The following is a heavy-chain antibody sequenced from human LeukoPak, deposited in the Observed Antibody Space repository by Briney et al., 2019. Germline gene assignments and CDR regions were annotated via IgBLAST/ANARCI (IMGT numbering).Heavy chain of an antibody. CDR2: IYYSGST. CDR1: GGSISSYY. Sequence: SEILSLTCTVSGGSISSYYWSWIRQPPGKGLEWIGYIYYSGSTNYNPSLKSRVTISVDTSKNQFSLKLSSVTAADTAVYYCARDRFGDEAYWGQGTLVTVSS. J-gene: IGHJ4*02. CDR3: ARDRFGDEAY. V-gene: IGHV4-59*01. D-gene: IGHD3-16*01.